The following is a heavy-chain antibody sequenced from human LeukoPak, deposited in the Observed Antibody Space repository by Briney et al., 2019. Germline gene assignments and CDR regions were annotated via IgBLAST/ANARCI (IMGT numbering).Heavy chain of an antibody. V-gene: IGHV3-66*01. CDR3: ATTGVKGFGMGLFDY. Sequence: PGGSLRLSCVPSGLTVSSNYMTWVRQAPGKGLEWVSVIYNDGTIKYAESVKGRFTISRDNSRNTAYLQMNSLRVEDTAVYYCATTGVKGFGMGLFDYWGQGTLVTVSS. D-gene: IGHD3-10*01. CDR1: GLTVSSNY. CDR2: IYNDGTI. J-gene: IGHJ4*02.